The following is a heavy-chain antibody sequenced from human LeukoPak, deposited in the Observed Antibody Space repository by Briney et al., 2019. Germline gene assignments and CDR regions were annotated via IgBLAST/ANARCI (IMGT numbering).Heavy chain of an antibody. Sequence: ETLSLTCTVSGGSISSYYCSWIRQPPGKGLEWIGYIYYSGSTNHNPSLKSRVTISVDTSKNQFSLKLSSVTAADTAVYYCARVLAAYSSSWWGSPNTYYFDYWGQGTLVTVSS. D-gene: IGHD6-13*01. CDR3: ARVLAAYSSSWWGSPNTYYFDY. CDR1: GGSISSYY. CDR2: IYYSGST. V-gene: IGHV4-59*01. J-gene: IGHJ4*02.